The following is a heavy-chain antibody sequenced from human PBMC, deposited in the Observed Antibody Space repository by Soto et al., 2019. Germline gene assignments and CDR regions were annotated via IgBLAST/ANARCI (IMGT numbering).Heavy chain of an antibody. J-gene: IGHJ4*02. CDR1: GDSINNYY. Sequence: PSETLSLTCTVSGDSINNYYWNWVRQAPGKGLEWIGHISYSVTTIYNPSLRGRVSFSIDTSKNQFSLNLSSVTAADTAVYYCARHLREGYFDYWGQGTLVTVSS. CDR3: ARHLREGYFDY. CDR2: ISYSVTT. V-gene: IGHV4-59*08.